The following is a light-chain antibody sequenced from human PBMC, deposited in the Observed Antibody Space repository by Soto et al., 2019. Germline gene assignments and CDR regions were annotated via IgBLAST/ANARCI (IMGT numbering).Light chain of an antibody. CDR3: QQYGNSPIT. J-gene: IGKJ5*01. CDR1: QSVSNNY. CDR2: GAS. V-gene: IGKV3-20*01. Sequence: EIVLTHSPATLSLSPLERATLSCSASQSVSNNYLAWYQQKPGQAPRLLIYGASSRATGIPDRFSGSGSGTDFTLTISRLEPEDFAVYYCQQYGNSPITFGQGTRLEI.